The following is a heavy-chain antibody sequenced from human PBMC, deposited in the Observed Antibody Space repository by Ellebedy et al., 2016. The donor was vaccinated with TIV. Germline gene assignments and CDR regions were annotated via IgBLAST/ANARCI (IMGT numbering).Heavy chain of an antibody. Sequence: SETLSLXCTVSGGSISSYYWSWIRQPAGKGLEWIGRIYTSGSTNYNPSLKSRVTMSVDTSKNQFSLKLSSVTAADTAVYYCARERGACSSTSCYDIGELFDPWGQGTLVTVSS. CDR3: ARERGACSSTSCYDIGELFDP. D-gene: IGHD2-2*01. J-gene: IGHJ5*02. CDR1: GGSISSYY. V-gene: IGHV4-4*07. CDR2: IYTSGST.